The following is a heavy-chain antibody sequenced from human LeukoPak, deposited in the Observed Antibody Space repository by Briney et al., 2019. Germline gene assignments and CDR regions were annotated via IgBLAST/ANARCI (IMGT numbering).Heavy chain of an antibody. V-gene: IGHV3-73*01. CDR2: IRSKANSYAT. CDR1: GFTFSGSA. J-gene: IGHJ6*04. Sequence: GGSLGLSCAASGFTFSGSAMHWVRQASGKGLEWVGRIRSKANSYATAYAASVKGRFTISRDDSKNTAYLQMNSLRAEDTAVYYCAKAIVVVVAAKSYYYYGMDVWGKGTTVTVSS. D-gene: IGHD2-15*01. CDR3: AKAIVVVVAAKSYYYYGMDV.